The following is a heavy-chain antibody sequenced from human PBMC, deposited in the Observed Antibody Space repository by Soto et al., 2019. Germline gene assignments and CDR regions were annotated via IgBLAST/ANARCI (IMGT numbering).Heavy chain of an antibody. CDR1: GYTFTSYA. CDR2: IIPIFGTA. J-gene: IGHJ3*02. Sequence: SVKVSCKASGYTFTSYAISWVRQAPGQGLEWMGGIIPIFGTANYAQKFQGRVTITADESTSTAYMELSSLRSEDTAVYYCASSNYYDSSGYPGAFDIWGQGTMVTVSS. V-gene: IGHV1-69*13. CDR3: ASSNYYDSSGYPGAFDI. D-gene: IGHD3-22*01.